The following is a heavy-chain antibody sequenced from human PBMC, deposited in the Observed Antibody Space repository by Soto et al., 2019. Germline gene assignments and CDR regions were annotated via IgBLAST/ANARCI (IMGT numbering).Heavy chain of an antibody. Sequence: QVQLVQSATEVEKPGASVKVSCKASGYTLTSYGLSWVRQAPGQGLEWMGWISTYNGDTYYAQSLQDRVTMTTDTSTTTAYMELRNLRSDDTAMYYCAREFCTDTSCYGVDYGGQGTLVTVSS. J-gene: IGHJ4*02. V-gene: IGHV1-18*01. CDR2: ISTYNGDT. D-gene: IGHD2-2*01. CDR1: GYTLTSYG. CDR3: AREFCTDTSCYGVDY.